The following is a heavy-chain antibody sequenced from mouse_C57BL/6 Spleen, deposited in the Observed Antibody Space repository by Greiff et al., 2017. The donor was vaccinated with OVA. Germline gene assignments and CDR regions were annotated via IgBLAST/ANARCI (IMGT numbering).Heavy chain of an antibody. Sequence: QVQLKQSGPELVKPGASVKLSCKASGYTFTSYDINWVKQRPGQGLEWLGWIYPRDGSTKYNEKFKGKATLTVDTSSSTAYMELHSLTSEDSAVYFCARKRYGSSYWYFDVWGTGTTVTVSS. CDR3: ARKRYGSSYWYFDV. CDR2: IYPRDGST. D-gene: IGHD1-1*01. V-gene: IGHV1-85*01. J-gene: IGHJ1*03. CDR1: GYTFTSYD.